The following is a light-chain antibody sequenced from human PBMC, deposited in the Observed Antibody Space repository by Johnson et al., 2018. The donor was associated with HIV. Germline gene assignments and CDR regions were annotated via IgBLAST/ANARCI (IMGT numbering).Light chain of an antibody. CDR3: GTWDSGLSAGGV. Sequence: QSVLTQPPSVSAAPGQKVTISCSGSSSNIGNNYVSWYQQLPGTAPKLLIYENNKRPSGIPDRFSGSKSGTSATLGITGLQTGDEADYYCGTWDSGLSAGGVFGTGTMVTVL. CDR1: SSNIGNNY. V-gene: IGLV1-51*02. J-gene: IGLJ1*01. CDR2: ENN.